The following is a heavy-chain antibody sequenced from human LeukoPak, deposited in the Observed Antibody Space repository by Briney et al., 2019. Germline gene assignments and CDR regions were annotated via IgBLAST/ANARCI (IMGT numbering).Heavy chain of an antibody. D-gene: IGHD6-13*01. CDR2: IYHSGST. CDR1: GYSISSGYY. CDR3: ARGYSSSWYFNWFDP. Sequence: SETLSLTCTVSGYSISSGYYWGWIRQPPGKGLEWIGNIYHSGSTLYNPSLKSRVTISVDTSKNQFSLKLSSVTAADTAVYYCARGYSSSWYFNWFDPWGQGTLVTVSS. V-gene: IGHV4-38-2*02. J-gene: IGHJ5*02.